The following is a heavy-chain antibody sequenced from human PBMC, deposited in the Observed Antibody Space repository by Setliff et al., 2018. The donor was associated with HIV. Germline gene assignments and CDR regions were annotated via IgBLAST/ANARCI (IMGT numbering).Heavy chain of an antibody. J-gene: IGHJ3*02. Sequence: PGGSLRLSCAASGFTFSDCYMSWIRQAPGKGLEWVSYISSSSSYTNYADSVKGRFTISRDNAKNSLYLQMNSLRAEDTAVYYCARAGFWQPDAFDIWGQGTMVTVSS. CDR3: ARAGFWQPDAFDI. V-gene: IGHV3-11*05. CDR1: GFTFSDCY. D-gene: IGHD3-3*01. CDR2: ISSSSSYT.